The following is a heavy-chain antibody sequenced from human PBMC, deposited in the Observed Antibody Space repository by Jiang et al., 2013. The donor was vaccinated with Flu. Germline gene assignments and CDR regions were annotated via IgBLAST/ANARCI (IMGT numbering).Heavy chain of an antibody. V-gene: IGHV3-30*18. J-gene: IGHJ4*02. Sequence: VQLVESGGGVVQPGRSLRLSCAASGFTFSSYGMHWVRQAPGKGLEWVAVISYDGSNKYYADSVKGRFTISRDNSKNTLYLQMNSLRAEDTAVYYCAKASYGDYAANYFDYWAREPWSPSPQ. CDR3: AKASYGDYAANYFDY. CDR2: ISYDGSNK. D-gene: IGHD4-17*01. CDR1: GFTFSSYG.